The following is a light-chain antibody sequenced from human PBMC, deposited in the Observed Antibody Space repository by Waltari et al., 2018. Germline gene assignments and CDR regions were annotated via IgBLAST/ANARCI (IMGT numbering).Light chain of an antibody. V-gene: IGKV3-20*01. CDR1: QSIGRY. CDR3: QNHERLPAT. Sequence: EIMLTQSPGTLSLSPGERATLSCRASQSIGRYLVWYQQKPGQAPRLLMYEASRRATGIPDRFSGSGSGTDFSLTISRLEPEDFAVYYCQNHERLPATVGQGTKVEIK. J-gene: IGKJ1*01. CDR2: EAS.